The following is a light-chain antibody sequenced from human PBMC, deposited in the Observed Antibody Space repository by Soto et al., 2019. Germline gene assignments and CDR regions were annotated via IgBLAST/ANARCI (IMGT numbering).Light chain of an antibody. CDR1: QSVSSN. CDR3: QQYNNWPPWT. CDR2: GAS. Sequence: EIVMTQSPATLSVSPGERATLSCRASQSVSSNLAWYQQNPGQAPRLLIYGASTRATGIPARFSGSGSGTEFTLTISSQQSEDVAVYYCQQYNNWPPWTFGQGTKVEIK. J-gene: IGKJ1*01. V-gene: IGKV3-15*01.